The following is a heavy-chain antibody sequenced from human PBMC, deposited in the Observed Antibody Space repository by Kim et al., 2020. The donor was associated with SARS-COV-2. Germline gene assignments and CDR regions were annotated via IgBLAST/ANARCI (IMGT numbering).Heavy chain of an antibody. CDR1: GFTFSRRA. CDR3: AKDHPSSGWPTFDS. V-gene: IGHV3-23*05. Sequence: GGSLRLSCAASGFTFSRRAMSWVRQVPGKGLEWIASVNNNNNPYYADSVKGRFTISRDITKDTLYLQMNSLRDEDTALYYCAKDHPSSGWPTFDSWGQGT. J-gene: IGHJ4*02. CDR2: VNNNNNP. D-gene: IGHD6-19*01.